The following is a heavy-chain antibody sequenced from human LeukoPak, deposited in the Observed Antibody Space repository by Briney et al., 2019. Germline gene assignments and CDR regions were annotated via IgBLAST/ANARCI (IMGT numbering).Heavy chain of an antibody. Sequence: KPSATLSLTCAVYGGSFSGYYWSWIRQPPGKGLEWIGEINHSGSTNYNPSLKSRVTISVDTSKNQFSLKLSSVTAADTAVYYCARGQLFYTGWGQGTLVTVSS. CDR2: INHSGST. D-gene: IGHD3-16*01. CDR1: GGSFSGYY. CDR3: ARGQLFYTG. J-gene: IGHJ4*02. V-gene: IGHV4-34*01.